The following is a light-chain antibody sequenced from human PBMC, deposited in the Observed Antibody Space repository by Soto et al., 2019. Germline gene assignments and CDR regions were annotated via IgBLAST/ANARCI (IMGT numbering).Light chain of an antibody. CDR1: SSNIGAGYD. V-gene: IGLV1-40*01. J-gene: IGLJ2*01. Sequence: QSVLTQPPSVSGAPGQRVTISCSESSSNIGAGYDVHWYQQLPGTAPKLLIYGNSNRPSGVPDRFSGSKSGTSASLAITGLQPEDEADHYCQFYDSSLSVVFGGGTKVTVL. CDR3: QFYDSSLSVV. CDR2: GNS.